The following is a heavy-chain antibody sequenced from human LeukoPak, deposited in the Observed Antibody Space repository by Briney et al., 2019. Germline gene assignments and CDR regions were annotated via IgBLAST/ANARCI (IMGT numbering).Heavy chain of an antibody. J-gene: IGHJ6*03. CDR2: ISYDGSNK. D-gene: IGHD5-18*01. CDR1: GFTFSSYA. CDR3: ARERRYSYQYYYYYMDV. Sequence: GGSLRLSCAVSGFTFSSYAMHWVRQAPGKGLEWVAVISYDGSNKYYADSVKGRFIISRDNSKNTLYLQMNSLRAEDTAVYYCARERRYSYQYYYYYMDVWGTGTTVTVSS. V-gene: IGHV3-30*04.